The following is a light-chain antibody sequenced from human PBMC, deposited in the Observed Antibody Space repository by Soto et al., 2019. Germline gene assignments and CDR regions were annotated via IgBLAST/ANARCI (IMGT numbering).Light chain of an antibody. CDR3: SSYAGSSTFVV. J-gene: IGLJ2*01. CDR2: EGT. V-gene: IGLV2-23*01. Sequence: QSALTQPASVSGSPGQSITISCTRSSTDFENYNLVSWYQHCPDKAPKLIIYEGTKRPSEISDRFSGSESDTTASLIISGLQPEDEADYYCSSYAGSSTFVVFGGGTKVTVL. CDR1: STDFENYNL.